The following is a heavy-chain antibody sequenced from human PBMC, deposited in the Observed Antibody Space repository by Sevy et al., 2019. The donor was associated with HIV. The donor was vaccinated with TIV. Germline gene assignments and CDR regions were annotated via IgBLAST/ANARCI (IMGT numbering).Heavy chain of an antibody. Sequence: GGFLRLSCAASGFTFSTYGMHWVRQAPGKGLEWIAVIWFDGSNTYYADSVKGRFTISRDIAKNTLHLQMNSLRVEDTAVYYCARPLEFYDYGDYGPAFMPDYWGQGTLVTVSS. J-gene: IGHJ4*02. V-gene: IGHV3-33*01. CDR1: GFTFSTYG. CDR2: IWFDGSNT. D-gene: IGHD4-17*01. CDR3: ARPLEFYDYGDYGPAFMPDY.